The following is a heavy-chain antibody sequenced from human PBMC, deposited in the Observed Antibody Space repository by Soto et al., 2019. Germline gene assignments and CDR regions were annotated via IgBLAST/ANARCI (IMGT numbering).Heavy chain of an antibody. V-gene: IGHV4-59*01. J-gene: IGHJ4*02. CDR1: GGSISSYY. Sequence: ETLSLTCTVSGGSISSYYWSWIRQPPGKGLEWIGYIYYSGSTNYNPSLKSRVTISVDTSKNQFSLKLSSVTAADTAVYYCARLDSSGYYYFDYWGQGTLVTVSS. CDR3: ARLDSSGYYYFDY. D-gene: IGHD3-22*01. CDR2: IYYSGST.